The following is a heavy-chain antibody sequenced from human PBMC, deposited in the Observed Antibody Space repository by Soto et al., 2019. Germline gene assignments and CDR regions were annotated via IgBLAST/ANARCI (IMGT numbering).Heavy chain of an antibody. CDR1: GYSFTSYQ. CDR2: INPSGGRI. CDR3: ARDRPPAATGVSLVYTMDV. Sequence: QMQLVQSGAEVKPPGASVKVSCKASGYSFTSYQIHWVQQAHGQGLEWMGIINPSGGRITYAQTFQGIVLRTRDTSTSTLYMELRMLRSEATAVYYGARDRPPAATGVSLVYTMDVWGPGPTVTVS. D-gene: IGHD1-1*01. J-gene: IGHJ6*02. V-gene: IGHV1-46*01.